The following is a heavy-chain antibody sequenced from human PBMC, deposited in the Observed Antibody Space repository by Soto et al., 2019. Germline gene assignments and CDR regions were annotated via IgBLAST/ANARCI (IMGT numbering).Heavy chain of an antibody. J-gene: IGHJ6*02. V-gene: IGHV4-34*01. CDR1: GGSFSGYY. CDR2: INHSGST. D-gene: IGHD3-22*01. CDR3: ARGVSYYDSSGYYYSDYYGMDV. Sequence: PSETLSLTCAVYGGSFSGYYWTWIRQPPGTGLEWIGEINHSGSTNYNPSLKSRVTISVDTSKNQFSLKLSSVTAADTAVYYCARGVSYYDSSGYYYSDYYGMDVWGQGTTVTVSS.